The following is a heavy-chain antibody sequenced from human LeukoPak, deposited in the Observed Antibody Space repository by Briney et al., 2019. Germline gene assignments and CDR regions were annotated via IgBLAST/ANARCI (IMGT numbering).Heavy chain of an antibody. CDR3: AKPLFDYGDPPDAFDI. CDR2: ISGSGGST. CDR1: GFTFSSYA. Sequence: GGSLRLPCAASGFTFSSYAMSWVRQAPGKGLEWVSAISGSGGSTYYADSVKGRFTISRDNSKNTLYLQMNSLRAEDTAVYYCAKPLFDYGDPPDAFDIWGQGTMVTVSS. V-gene: IGHV3-23*01. J-gene: IGHJ3*02. D-gene: IGHD4-17*01.